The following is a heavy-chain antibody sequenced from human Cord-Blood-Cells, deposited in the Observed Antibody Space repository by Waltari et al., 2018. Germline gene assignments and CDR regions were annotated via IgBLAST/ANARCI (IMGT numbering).Heavy chain of an antibody. CDR2: IRSKANSYAT. V-gene: IGHV3-73*02. Sequence: EVQLVESGGGLVQPGGSLKLSCAASGFTFSGSDMPLVRQASGKGLEWVGRIRSKANSYATAYAASVKGRFTISRDDSKNTAYLQMNSLKTEDTAVYYCTSAAIAARDYWGQGTLVTVSS. D-gene: IGHD6-6*01. CDR3: TSAAIAARDY. J-gene: IGHJ4*02. CDR1: GFTFSGSD.